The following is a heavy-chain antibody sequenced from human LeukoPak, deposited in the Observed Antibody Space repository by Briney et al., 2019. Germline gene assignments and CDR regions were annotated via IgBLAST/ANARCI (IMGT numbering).Heavy chain of an antibody. D-gene: IGHD3-10*01. CDR2: IPYDGSNK. Sequence: PGGSLRLSCAASGFTFTTFGMHWVRQAPGKGLEWVTFIPYDGSNKYYADSVKGRFTISRDNSKNTLYLQMNSLRAEDTAVYYCARGYYGSGGDYWGQGTLVTVSS. J-gene: IGHJ4*02. CDR1: GFTFTTFG. CDR3: ARGYYGSGGDY. V-gene: IGHV3-30*12.